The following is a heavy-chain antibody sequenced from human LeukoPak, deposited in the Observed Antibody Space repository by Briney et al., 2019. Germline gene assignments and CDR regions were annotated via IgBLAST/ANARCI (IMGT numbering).Heavy chain of an antibody. CDR3: ARGYAYYYYYMDV. J-gene: IGHJ6*03. V-gene: IGHV1-3*01. D-gene: IGHD5-12*01. CDR1: GYNFGTYA. Sequence: GSVKVSCKASGYNFGTYALHWVRQAPGQRLEWMGWINADNGNTKYSQEFQGRVTITRDTSASTAYMELSMLRSDDTAVYYCARGYAYYYYYMDVWGKGTTVTISS. CDR2: INADNGNT.